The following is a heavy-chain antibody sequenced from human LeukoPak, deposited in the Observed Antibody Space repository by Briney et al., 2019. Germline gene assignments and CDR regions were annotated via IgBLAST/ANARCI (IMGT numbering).Heavy chain of an antibody. J-gene: IGHJ3*02. CDR2: ISWDGGST. V-gene: IGHV3-43D*03. CDR3: ARDRAWELSYDAFDI. Sequence: GGSLRLSCAASGFTFDDYAMHWVRQAPGKGLEWVSLISWDGGSTYYADSVKGRFTISRDNAKNSLYLQMNSLRAEDTAVYYCARDRAWELSYDAFDIWGQGTMVTVSS. CDR1: GFTFDDYA. D-gene: IGHD1-26*01.